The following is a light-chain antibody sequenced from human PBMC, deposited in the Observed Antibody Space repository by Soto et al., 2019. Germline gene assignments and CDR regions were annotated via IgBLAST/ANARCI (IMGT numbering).Light chain of an antibody. CDR3: QSYDSSLSGSVV. CDR1: SSSIGAGSD. J-gene: IGLJ2*01. Sequence: QSVLTQPPSVSGAPGQRVTISCTGSSSSIGAGSDVHWYRQLPGTAPKLLIYGNNNRPSGVPDRFSGSKSGTSASLAITGLQAEDEADYYCQSYDSSLSGSVVFGGGTKVTVL. V-gene: IGLV1-40*01. CDR2: GNN.